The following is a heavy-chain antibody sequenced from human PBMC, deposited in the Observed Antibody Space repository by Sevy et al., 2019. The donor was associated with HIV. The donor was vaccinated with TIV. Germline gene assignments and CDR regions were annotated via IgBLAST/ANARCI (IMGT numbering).Heavy chain of an antibody. CDR1: GFTFSTSW. CDR2: INQDASEI. Sequence: GGSLRLSCAASGFTFSTSWMHWVRQAPGKGLEWVANINQDASEIYYVDSVKGRFTISRDNAKNSLYLQMNSLRVEDTAVYSCAEPRFDPWGQGTLVTVS. V-gene: IGHV3-7*01. CDR3: AEPRFDP. J-gene: IGHJ5*02.